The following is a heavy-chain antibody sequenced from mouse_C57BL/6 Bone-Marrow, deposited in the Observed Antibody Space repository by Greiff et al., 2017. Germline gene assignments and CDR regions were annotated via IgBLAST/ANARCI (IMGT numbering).Heavy chain of an antibody. CDR2: IWWDDDK. CDR3: ARMCYDGYYGFAY. V-gene: IGHV8-8*01. CDR1: GFSLSTFGMG. D-gene: IGHD2-3*01. J-gene: IGHJ3*01. Sequence: QVQLKESGPGILQPSQTLSLTCSFSGFSLSTFGMGVGWIRQPSGKGLEWLAHIWWDDDKYYNPALKSRLTISKDTSKNQVFLKIANVDTADTATYYCARMCYDGYYGFAYWGQGTLVTVSA.